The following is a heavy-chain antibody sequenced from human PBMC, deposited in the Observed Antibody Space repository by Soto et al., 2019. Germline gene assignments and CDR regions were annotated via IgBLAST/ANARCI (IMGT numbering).Heavy chain of an antibody. Sequence: SQTLSLTCAISGDSVSSNSAAWNWIRQSPSRGLEWLGRTYYRSKWYNDYAVSVKGRITINPDTSKNQFSLQLNSVTPEDTAVYYCARDPTTFGAEAYYYYGMDVWGQGTTVTVSS. CDR2: TYYRSKWYN. CDR1: GDSVSSNSAA. V-gene: IGHV6-1*01. CDR3: ARDPTTFGAEAYYYYGMDV. D-gene: IGHD3-3*01. J-gene: IGHJ6*02.